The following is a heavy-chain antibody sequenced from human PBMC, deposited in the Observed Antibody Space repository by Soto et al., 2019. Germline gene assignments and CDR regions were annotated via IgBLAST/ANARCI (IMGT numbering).Heavy chain of an antibody. J-gene: IGHJ6*02. CDR3: ASSNIAAAGFYYYGMDV. D-gene: IGHD6-13*01. V-gene: IGHV4-30-2*02. CDR2: IYHGGST. CDR1: GGSISSGGYS. Sequence: PSETLSLTCAVSGGSISSGGYSWSWIRQPPEKSIERIGYIYHGGSTYYKPSLKRRVTISVDRTKIQFSLKLSSVTAADTAVYYCASSNIAAAGFYYYGMDVWGRETTVTVS.